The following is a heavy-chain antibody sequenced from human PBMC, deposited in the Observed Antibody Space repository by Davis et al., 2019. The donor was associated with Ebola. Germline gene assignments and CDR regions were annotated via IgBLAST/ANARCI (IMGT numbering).Heavy chain of an antibody. J-gene: IGHJ5*02. Sequence: ASVKVSCKASGYSFTTYEINWLRQATGQGLEWMGWMRPNSGQTAYAQKFQGRVTMTRNTSISTAYKELSSLTSEDTAVYYCARGRKVAKMGSWFDPWGQGTLVTVSS. V-gene: IGHV1-8*01. CDR2: MRPNSGQT. CDR1: GYSFTTYE. CDR3: ARGRKVAKMGSWFDP. D-gene: IGHD5-12*01.